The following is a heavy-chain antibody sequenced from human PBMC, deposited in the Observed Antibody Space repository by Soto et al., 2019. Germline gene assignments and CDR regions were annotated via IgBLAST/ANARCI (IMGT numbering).Heavy chain of an antibody. CDR2: INHSGST. J-gene: IGHJ5*02. CDR1: GGSFSGYY. D-gene: IGHD6-13*01. V-gene: IGHV4-34*01. Sequence: QVQLQQWGAGLLKPSETLSLTCAVYGGSFSGYYWSWIRQPPGKGLEWIGEINHSGSTNYNPSLKSRVTISVDTSKNQFSLKLRSVTAADTAVYYCARGKSSSRQNWFDPWGQGTLVTVSS. CDR3: ARGKSSSRQNWFDP.